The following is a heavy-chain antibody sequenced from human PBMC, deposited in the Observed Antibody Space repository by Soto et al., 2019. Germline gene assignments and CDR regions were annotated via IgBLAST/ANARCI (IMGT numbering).Heavy chain of an antibody. V-gene: IGHV3-30*18. J-gene: IGHJ4*02. CDR1: GFNFNSYG. Sequence: PGGSLRLSCAASGFNFNSYGLHWVRQAPGKGLEWVAVISYDGSNKYYEDSVKGRFTISRDNSKSTMYLQMYSLRAEDTAVYYCAKDGNYFDTSAYTDYWGQGALVTVSS. CDR2: ISYDGSNK. D-gene: IGHD3-22*01. CDR3: AKDGNYFDTSAYTDY.